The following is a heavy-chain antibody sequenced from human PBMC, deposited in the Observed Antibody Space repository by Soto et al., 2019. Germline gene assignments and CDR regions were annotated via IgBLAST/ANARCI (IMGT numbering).Heavy chain of an antibody. CDR2: IWYDGSNK. CDR3: GRDGALGDTAVVDS. Sequence: QVKLVESGGGVVQPGKSLRLSCAASGFTFSTYGMHWVRQAPGKGLEWVAVIWYDGSNKYHGDSLKGRFTISRDNSKKTLYLQMNNLRAEDTAVYYCGRDGALGDTAVVDSWGQGTLVIVSS. J-gene: IGHJ4*02. CDR1: GFTFSTYG. V-gene: IGHV3-33*01. D-gene: IGHD5-18*01.